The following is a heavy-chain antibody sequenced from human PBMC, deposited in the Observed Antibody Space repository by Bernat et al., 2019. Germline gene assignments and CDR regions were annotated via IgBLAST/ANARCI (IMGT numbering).Heavy chain of an antibody. V-gene: IGHV3-7*01. D-gene: IGHD2/OR15-2a*01. CDR1: GFTFSSYW. Sequence: EVQLVESGGGLVQPGGSLRLSCAASGFTFSSYWMSWVRQAPGKGPEWVANIKQDGSEKYFVDSVKGRFTIYRDNAKNSLFLQMNSLRAEDTAVYYCAREGWVYEIPPRVYGMDVWGQGTTVTVSS. CDR2: IKQDGSEK. CDR3: AREGWVYEIPPRVYGMDV. J-gene: IGHJ6*02.